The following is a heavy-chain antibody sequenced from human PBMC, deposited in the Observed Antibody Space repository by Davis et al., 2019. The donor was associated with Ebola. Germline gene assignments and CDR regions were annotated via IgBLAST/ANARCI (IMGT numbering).Heavy chain of an antibody. Sequence: GGSLRLSCAASGFTFSSYAMHWVRQAPGKGLEWVAVISYDGSNKYYADSVKGRFTISRDNAKNSLYLQMNSLRAEDTALYYCAKDTHDYGDQYYFDYWGQGTLVTVSS. CDR2: ISYDGSNK. CDR3: AKDTHDYGDQYYFDY. CDR1: GFTFSSYA. J-gene: IGHJ4*02. D-gene: IGHD4-17*01. V-gene: IGHV3-30-3*01.